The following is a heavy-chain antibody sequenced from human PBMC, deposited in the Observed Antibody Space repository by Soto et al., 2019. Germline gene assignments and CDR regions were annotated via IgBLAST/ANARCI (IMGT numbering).Heavy chain of an antibody. V-gene: IGHV1-46*01. Sequence: QVQLVQSGTEVKEPGASESLSCKASEYTFTTYYIHWVRQAPGQGLGWMGIINPSGGSTTYAQNFQGRVTMTRDTSTSTVYMDLNSLRSDDTAVYYCARATSAGYGRRGDVWGQGTTVTVSS. D-gene: IGHD3-9*01. J-gene: IGHJ6*02. CDR3: ARATSAGYGRRGDV. CDR2: INPSGGST. CDR1: EYTFTTYY.